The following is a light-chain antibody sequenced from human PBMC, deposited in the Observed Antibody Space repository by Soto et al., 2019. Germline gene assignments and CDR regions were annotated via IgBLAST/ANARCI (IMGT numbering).Light chain of an antibody. CDR2: QVT. CDR3: MQGTHSPHT. Sequence: DVVMTQSPHSLPVTPGQPASISCRSSQDLVHNDGNSYLVWFQQRPGQSPRRVIYQVTKRDSGVPDRFSGSGSGTDFTLKINKVEAEDVGVYYCMQGTHSPHTFGQGTKLEIQ. CDR1: QDLVHNDGNSY. J-gene: IGKJ2*01. V-gene: IGKV2-30*02.